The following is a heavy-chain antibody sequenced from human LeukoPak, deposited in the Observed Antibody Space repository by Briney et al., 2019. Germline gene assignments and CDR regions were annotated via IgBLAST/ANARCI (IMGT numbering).Heavy chain of an antibody. CDR3: ASTDCSSTSCYPPYYGMDV. V-gene: IGHV4-34*01. D-gene: IGHD2-2*01. J-gene: IGHJ6*02. Sequence: SETLSLTCAVYGGSFSGYYWSWVRQPPGKGLEWIGEINHSGSTNYNPSLKSRVTISVDTSKNQFSLKLSSVTAADTAVYYCASTDCSSTSCYPPYYGMDVWGQGTTVTVSS. CDR2: INHSGST. CDR1: GGSFSGYY.